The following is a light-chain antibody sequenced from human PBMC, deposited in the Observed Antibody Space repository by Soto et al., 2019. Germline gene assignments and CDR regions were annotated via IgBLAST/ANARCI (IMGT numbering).Light chain of an antibody. J-gene: IGKJ2*01. V-gene: IGKV3-20*01. CDR2: DSS. CDR3: QQTFHSPRT. Sequence: EIVLTQSPGTLSLSPGETASLSCWASQSIVSNFLAWYQQRRGQPPRLLIYDSSRRASGIPARFTGSGSGTAFTLTISRVEPEDSAVYYCQQTFHSPRTFGHGTRLEI. CDR1: QSIVSNF.